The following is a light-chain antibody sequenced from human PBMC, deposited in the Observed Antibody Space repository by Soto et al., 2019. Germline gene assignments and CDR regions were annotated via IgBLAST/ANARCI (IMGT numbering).Light chain of an antibody. CDR2: HSS. CDR1: QGISSW. V-gene: IGKV1-12*01. J-gene: IGKJ5*01. Sequence: DIQMTQSPSSVSASVGDRVTITCRASQGISSWLAWYQQKPGKAPNLLIYHSSTLQSGVLSRFSGSGSGTDFTLTISSLQPEDFATYYCQHTYTTPITFGQGTRLEIK. CDR3: QHTYTTPIT.